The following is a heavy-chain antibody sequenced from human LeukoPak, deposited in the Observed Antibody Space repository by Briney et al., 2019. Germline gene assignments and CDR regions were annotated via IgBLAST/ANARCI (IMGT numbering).Heavy chain of an antibody. V-gene: IGHV3-53*01. Sequence: GGSLRLSCAASGFTFSSYWMHWVRQAPGKGLEWVSVIYSGGSTYYADSVKGRFTISRDNSKNTLYLQMNSLRAEDTAVYYCASRIVGAKDYWGQGTLVTVSS. CDR2: IYSGGST. D-gene: IGHD1-26*01. J-gene: IGHJ4*02. CDR1: GFTFSSYW. CDR3: ASRIVGAKDY.